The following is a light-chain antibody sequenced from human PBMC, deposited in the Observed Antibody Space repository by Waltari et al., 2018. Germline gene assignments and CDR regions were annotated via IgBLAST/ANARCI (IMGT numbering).Light chain of an antibody. Sequence: EVVLTQFPGTLSLSPGARATLFCRASQSVSTFLAWYQQKAGQAPRLLIYGASSRATGIPDRFSGSGSGTDFSLTISRLEPEDFAVYYCQNHERLPATFGQGTKVEIK. J-gene: IGKJ1*01. CDR2: GAS. CDR3: QNHERLPAT. V-gene: IGKV3-20*01. CDR1: QSVSTF.